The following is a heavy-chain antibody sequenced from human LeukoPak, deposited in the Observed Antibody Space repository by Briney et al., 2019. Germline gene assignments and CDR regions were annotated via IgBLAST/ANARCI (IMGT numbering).Heavy chain of an antibody. V-gene: IGHV3-53*01. D-gene: IGHD4-17*01. J-gene: IGHJ5*02. CDR3: ARDTALDP. CDR2: IYSGGNT. Sequence: GGSLRLSCAASGLTVSSNYMSWVRQAPGKGLEWVSVIYSGGNTYYADSVKGRFTISRDNFKNTLYLQMNSLGAEDTAVYYCARDTALDPWGQGTLVTVSS. CDR1: GLTVSSNY.